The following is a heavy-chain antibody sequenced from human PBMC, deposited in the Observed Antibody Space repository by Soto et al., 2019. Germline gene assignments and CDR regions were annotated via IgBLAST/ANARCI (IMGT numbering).Heavy chain of an antibody. D-gene: IGHD5-12*01. CDR2: IYSDDDT. CDR3: AHSHSANDLFTFDI. CDR1: GFSLSTSGVG. V-gene: IGHV2-5*02. J-gene: IGHJ3*02. Sequence: SGPTLVNPTQTLTLTCTFSGFSLSTSGVGVGWIRQPPGEALEWLALIYSDDDTRSSPSLKSRLTVTKDTSKNQVVLTITNMDPVDTATFYCAHSHSANDLFTFDIWGQGTMVTVSS.